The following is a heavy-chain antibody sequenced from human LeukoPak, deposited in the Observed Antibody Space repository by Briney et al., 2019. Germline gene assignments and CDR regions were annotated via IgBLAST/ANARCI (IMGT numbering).Heavy chain of an antibody. CDR3: ARGARGSYSY. J-gene: IGHJ4*02. Sequence: SETLSLTCTVSGGSISSGGYYWSWIRQHPGKGLEWIGYIYYSGSTYYNPSLKSRVTISVDTSKNQFSLKLSSVTAADTAVYYCARGARGSYSYWGQGTLVTVSS. D-gene: IGHD1-26*01. CDR1: GGSISSGGYY. V-gene: IGHV4-31*03. CDR2: IYYSGST.